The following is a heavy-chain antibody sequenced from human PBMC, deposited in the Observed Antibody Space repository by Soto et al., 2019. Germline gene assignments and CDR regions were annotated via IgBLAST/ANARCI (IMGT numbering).Heavy chain of an antibody. CDR2: IYSGGKT. CDR3: TRDAPGERPYYFYYYGMDV. V-gene: IGHV3-53*01. J-gene: IGHJ6*02. CDR1: GLSGSTNF. Sequence: GGSLRLSCAASGLSGSTNFMSWVRQAPGKGLEWLAVIYSGGKTFYADSVKGRFTISKDNSKNTLSLQMNSLRAEDTAVYYCTRDAPGERPYYFYYYGMDVWGQGTTVTVSS.